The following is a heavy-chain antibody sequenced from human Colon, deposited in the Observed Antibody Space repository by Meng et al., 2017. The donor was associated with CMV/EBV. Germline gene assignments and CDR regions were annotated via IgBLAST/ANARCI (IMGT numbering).Heavy chain of an antibody. J-gene: IGHJ5*02. CDR1: GYTFTGHH. V-gene: IGHV1-2*02. D-gene: IGHD2-2*01. Sequence: ASVKVSCKASGYTFTGHHMHWVRQVPGQGLEWMGWINSNSGGTKYAQKFQGRVTMTRDTSISTAYMELTSLRSDDTAVYYCARDLVVVIPADLWGQGTLVTVSS. CDR3: ARDLVVVIPADL. CDR2: INSNSGGT.